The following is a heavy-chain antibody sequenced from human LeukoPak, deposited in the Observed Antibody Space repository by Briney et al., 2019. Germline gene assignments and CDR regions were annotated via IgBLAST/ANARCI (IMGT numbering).Heavy chain of an antibody. CDR3: ARTIEMATISYFDY. CDR1: GFTFSSYA. D-gene: IGHD5-24*01. CDR2: ISSSDSTT. V-gene: IGHV3-48*03. Sequence: PGGSLRLSCAASGFTFSSYAMSWVRQAPGKGLEWVSYISSSDSTTYYADSVKGRFTISRDNAKNSLYLQMNSLRAGDTAVYYCARTIEMATISYFDYWGQGTLVTVSS. J-gene: IGHJ4*02.